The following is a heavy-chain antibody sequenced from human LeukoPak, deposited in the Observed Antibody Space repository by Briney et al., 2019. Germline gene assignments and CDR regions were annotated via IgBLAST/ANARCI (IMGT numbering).Heavy chain of an antibody. Sequence: GGSLRLSCAASGFTFPTYAMSWVRQAPGKGLEWVSVITNSGGSAYYADSVRGRFTISRDNSKNTLYVQMNSLRAEDTAVYYCASLTSVAVNFDYWGQGTLVTVSS. V-gene: IGHV3-23*01. CDR2: ITNSGGSA. D-gene: IGHD1-14*01. J-gene: IGHJ4*02. CDR1: GFTFPTYA. CDR3: ASLTSVAVNFDY.